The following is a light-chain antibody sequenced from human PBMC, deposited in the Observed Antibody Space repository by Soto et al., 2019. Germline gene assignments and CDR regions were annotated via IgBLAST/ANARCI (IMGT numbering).Light chain of an antibody. CDR3: SSYASISTLV. J-gene: IGLJ3*02. CDR1: TSDIGDYKY. V-gene: IGLV2-14*01. CDR2: EVS. Sequence: QSALTQPASVSGSPGQSITISCTGTTSDIGDYKYVSWYQQHPGKAPKIMIYEVSNRPSGVSNRFSGSKSGNTASLTISGLQAEDEADYYCSSYASISTLVFGGGTKLTVL.